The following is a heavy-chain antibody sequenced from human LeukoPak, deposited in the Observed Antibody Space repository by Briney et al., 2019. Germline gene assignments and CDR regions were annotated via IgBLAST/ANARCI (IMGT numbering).Heavy chain of an antibody. CDR1: GFTFSSYV. CDR3: AREGQSPS. CDR2: ISGSGGHT. J-gene: IGHJ2*01. V-gene: IGHV3-23*01. Sequence: PGGSLRLSCTVSGFTFSSYVMTWVRQVPGKGLEWVSGISGSGGHTYYADSVKGRFTISRDNSKNTLYLQMNSLRPEDTAVYYCAREGQSPSWGRGTLVTVSS.